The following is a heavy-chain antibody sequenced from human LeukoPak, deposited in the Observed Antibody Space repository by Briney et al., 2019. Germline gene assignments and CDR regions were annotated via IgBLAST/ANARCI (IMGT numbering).Heavy chain of an antibody. CDR3: ARGGSYGDDYGDYYYYGMDV. CDR1: GGTFSSYA. CDR2: IIPIFGTA. D-gene: IGHD4-17*01. V-gene: IGHV1-69*01. Sequence: GSSVNVSCKASGGTFSSYAISWVRQAPGQGLEWMGGIIPIFGTANYAQKFQGRVTITADESTSTAYMELSSLRSEDTAVYYCARGGSYGDDYGDYYYYGMDVWGQGTTVTVSS. J-gene: IGHJ6*02.